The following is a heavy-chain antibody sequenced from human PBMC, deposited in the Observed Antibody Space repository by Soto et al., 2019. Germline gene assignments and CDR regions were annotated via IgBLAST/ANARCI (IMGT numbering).Heavy chain of an antibody. V-gene: IGHV3-7*01. CDR1: GFTFSSYW. D-gene: IGHD4-17*01. CDR2: IKQDGSEK. CDR3: ARDRYGDYERRAFDI. J-gene: IGHJ3*02. Sequence: EVQLVESGGGLVQPGGSLRLSCTASGFTFSSYWMSWVRQAPGKGLEWVANIKQDGSEKYYVDSVKGRFTISRDNAKNSRYLQMNSLRAEDTAVYYCARDRYGDYERRAFDIWGQGTMVTVSS.